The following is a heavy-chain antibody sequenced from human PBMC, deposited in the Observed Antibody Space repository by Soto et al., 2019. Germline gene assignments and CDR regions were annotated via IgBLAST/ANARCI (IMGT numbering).Heavy chain of an antibody. CDR3: VKDLRWSGYDLFDY. CDR2: ISSDGSSK. V-gene: IGHV3-30*18. CDR1: GFTFNASG. D-gene: IGHD5-12*01. J-gene: IGHJ4*02. Sequence: QVQLVESGGGVVQPGRSLRLSCAASGFTFNASGMHWVRQAPGKGLVWVAVISSDGSSKYYADSVQGRFTISRDNSKNTVALQMNSLRAEDTAVYYCVKDLRWSGYDLFDYWGQGVLVTVSS.